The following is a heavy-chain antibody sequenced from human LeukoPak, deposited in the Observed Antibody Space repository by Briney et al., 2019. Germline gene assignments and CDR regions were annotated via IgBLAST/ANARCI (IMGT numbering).Heavy chain of an antibody. CDR3: ARGLRNDYGDYGPDY. Sequence: PGGSLRLSCAASGFTFSSYWMHRVRHAPGKGLVWVPRLYTDGTSKTYADSVEGRFTISRDNAENTLYLQMNSLRAEDTAVYYCARGLRNDYGDYGPDYWGQGTLVTVSS. V-gene: IGHV3-74*03. CDR2: LYTDGTSK. CDR1: GFTFSSYW. D-gene: IGHD4-17*01. J-gene: IGHJ4*02.